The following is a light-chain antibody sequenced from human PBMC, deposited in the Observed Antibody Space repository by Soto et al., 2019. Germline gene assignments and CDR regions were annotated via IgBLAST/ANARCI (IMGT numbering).Light chain of an antibody. Sequence: EIVMTQSPATLSLSPGERATPSCRASQSVSSDLAWYQQKPGQAPRLLIFGASNRATGIPARFSGSGSGTDFTLTISSLQSEDFAVYYCQQYNNWPPVTFGGGTKV. V-gene: IGKV3-15*01. CDR2: GAS. CDR3: QQYNNWPPVT. CDR1: QSVSSD. J-gene: IGKJ4*01.